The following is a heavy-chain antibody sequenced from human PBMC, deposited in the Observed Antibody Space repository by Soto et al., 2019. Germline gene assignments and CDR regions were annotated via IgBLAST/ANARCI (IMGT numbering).Heavy chain of an antibody. V-gene: IGHV3-23*01. Sequence: EVQLLESGGGLVQPGGSLRLSCAASGFTFSSYAMSWVRQAPGKGLEWVSAISGSGGSTYYADSVKGRFTISRDNSKNTLYLQMNSLRAEDTAVYYCAKGIRGSSGWYNWFDPWGQGTLVTVSS. CDR3: AKGIRGSSGWYNWFDP. CDR2: ISGSGGST. J-gene: IGHJ5*02. CDR1: GFTFSSYA. D-gene: IGHD6-19*01.